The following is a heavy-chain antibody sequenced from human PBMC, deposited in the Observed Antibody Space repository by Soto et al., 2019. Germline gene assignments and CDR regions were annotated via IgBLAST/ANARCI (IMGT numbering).Heavy chain of an antibody. J-gene: IGHJ4*02. D-gene: IGHD3-22*01. Sequence: QVQLVESGGGVVQPGRSLRLSCAASGFTFSSYAMHWVRQAPGKGLEWVAVISYDGSNKYYADSVKGRFTISRDNSKNTLYLQMNSLRAEDTAVYYCERARGLTSNFYYWGQGTLVTVSA. CDR2: ISYDGSNK. V-gene: IGHV3-30-3*01. CDR1: GFTFSSYA. CDR3: ERARGLTSNFYY.